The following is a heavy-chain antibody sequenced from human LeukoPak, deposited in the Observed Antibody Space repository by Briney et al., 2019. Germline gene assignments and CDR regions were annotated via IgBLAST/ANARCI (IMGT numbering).Heavy chain of an antibody. V-gene: IGHV4-38-2*02. J-gene: IGHJ5*02. CDR1: GDSISTDYC. D-gene: IGHD5-24*01. Sequence: SETLSLTCTVSGDSISTDYCWTWIRQPPGKVPEWIGTIYNRDNTYYTSPLASRVTISMDTSKNQFSLKMTSVTAADTAVYYCARGTDAYKVGNHWGQGALVTVSS. CDR2: IYNRDNT. CDR3: ARGTDAYKVGNH.